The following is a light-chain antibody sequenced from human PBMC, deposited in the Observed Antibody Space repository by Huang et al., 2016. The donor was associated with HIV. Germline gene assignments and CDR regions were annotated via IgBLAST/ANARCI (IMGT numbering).Light chain of an antibody. CDR3: QQYNDWPPTYT. V-gene: IGKV3-15*01. CDR2: GAS. Sequence: VVMTQSPATLSVSPGERATLSCRASQSLFSNLAWYQQKPGRAPRLLIYGASTRATGIPARFSGSGSGTEFTLSISSLQSEDFAVYYCQQYNDWPPTYTFGQGTRLEIK. CDR1: QSLFSN. J-gene: IGKJ2*01.